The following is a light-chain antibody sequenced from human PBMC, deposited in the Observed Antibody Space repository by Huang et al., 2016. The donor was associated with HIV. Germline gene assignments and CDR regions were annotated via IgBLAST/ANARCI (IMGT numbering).Light chain of an antibody. CDR1: QSVLYSSNSKNY. V-gene: IGKV4-1*01. CDR3: QQYYSIPQT. J-gene: IGKJ1*01. Sequence: DIVMTQSPDSLAVSLGERATMKCRSSQSVLYSSNSKNYLAWFQKQPGKAPRLLISCASSRESGVPDRFSGSGSGTDFTLTISSLEAEDAAVYYCQQYYSIPQTFGQGTKVEIK. CDR2: CAS.